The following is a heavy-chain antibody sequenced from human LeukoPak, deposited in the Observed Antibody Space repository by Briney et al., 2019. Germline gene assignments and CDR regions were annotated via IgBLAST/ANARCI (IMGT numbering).Heavy chain of an antibody. V-gene: IGHV1-18*01. J-gene: IGHJ4*02. CDR3: ARATGSESSSTQYYFDY. Sequence: ASVKVSCKASGYTFTSYGINWVRQAPGRGLEWMGWISAYNSNTHYAQKLQGRVTMTTDTSTSTAYMELSSLRSEDTAVYYCARATGSESSSTQYYFDYWGQGTLVTVSS. CDR2: ISAYNSNT. CDR1: GYTFTSYG. D-gene: IGHD6-6*01.